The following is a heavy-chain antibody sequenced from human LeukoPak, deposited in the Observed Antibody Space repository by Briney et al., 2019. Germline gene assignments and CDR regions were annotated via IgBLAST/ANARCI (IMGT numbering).Heavy chain of an antibody. Sequence: GGSLRLSCAASGFTFSSYAMHWVRQAPGKGLEWVAVISYDGSDKYYADSVKGRFTISRDNPKNTLYPQMNSLRAEDTAVYYCATVDTSDYWGQGTLVTVSS. J-gene: IGHJ4*02. CDR3: ATVDTSDY. CDR1: GFTFSSYA. V-gene: IGHV3-30-3*01. CDR2: ISYDGSDK. D-gene: IGHD5-18*01.